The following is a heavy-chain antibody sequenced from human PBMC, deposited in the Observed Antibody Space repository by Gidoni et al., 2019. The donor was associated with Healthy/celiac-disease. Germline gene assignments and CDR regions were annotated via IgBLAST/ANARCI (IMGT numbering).Heavy chain of an antibody. CDR2: IYTSGST. J-gene: IGHJ5*02. CDR1: GGSISSGSYY. Sequence: QVQLQESGPGLVKPSQTLSLTCPVPGGSISSGSYYWSWVRQPAGKGLEWIGRIYTSGSTNYNPSLKSRVTISVETSKNQFSLKLSSVTAADTAVYYCARAVGGATFEPWGQGTLVTVSS. CDR3: ARAVGGATFEP. V-gene: IGHV4-61*02. D-gene: IGHD3-3*01.